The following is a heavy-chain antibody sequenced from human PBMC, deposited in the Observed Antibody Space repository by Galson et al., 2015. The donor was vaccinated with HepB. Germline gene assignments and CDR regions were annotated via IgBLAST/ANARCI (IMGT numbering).Heavy chain of an antibody. Sequence: CAISGDSVSSNSAAWNWIRQSPSRGLEWLGRTYYRSKWYNDYAVSVKSRITINPDTSKNQFSLKLSSVTAADTAVYYCARGAYIAAAGTLFDKDRVFYYGMDVWGQGTTVTVSS. CDR3: ARGAYIAAAGTLFDKDRVFYYGMDV. D-gene: IGHD6-13*01. CDR1: GDSVSSNSAA. CDR2: TYYRSKWYN. J-gene: IGHJ6*02. V-gene: IGHV6-1*01.